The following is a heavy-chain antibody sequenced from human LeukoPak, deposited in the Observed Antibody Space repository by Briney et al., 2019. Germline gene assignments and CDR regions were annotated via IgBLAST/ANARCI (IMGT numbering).Heavy chain of an antibody. CDR3: VRKNRDFNAAFDI. CDR1: GFTVSNNY. Sequence: PGGSLRLPCTASGFTVSNNYMSWVRQAPGKGLEWVSISYSDTNTNYADSVKGRFTISRDTSQNTLSLQMNSLRAEDTAVYYCVRKNRDFNAAFDIWGQGTVVTVSA. D-gene: IGHD1-14*01. CDR2: SYSDTNT. J-gene: IGHJ3*02. V-gene: IGHV3-53*01.